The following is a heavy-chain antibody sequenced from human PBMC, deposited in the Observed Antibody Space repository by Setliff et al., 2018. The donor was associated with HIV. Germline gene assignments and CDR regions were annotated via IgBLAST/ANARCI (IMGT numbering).Heavy chain of an antibody. CDR1: GFTFSTYD. V-gene: IGHV3-30*18. D-gene: IGHD2-2*01. J-gene: IGHJ6*01. CDR3: AQGRTTPWYDMDV. Sequence: PGGSLRLSCAVSGFTFSTYDMHWVRQAPGKGPECVAVISDDGSAKYYGDSVKGRFTISRDNSKDTLHLQMDSLRVEDTAVYYCAQGRTTPWYDMDVWGQGTTVTASS. CDR2: ISDDGSAK.